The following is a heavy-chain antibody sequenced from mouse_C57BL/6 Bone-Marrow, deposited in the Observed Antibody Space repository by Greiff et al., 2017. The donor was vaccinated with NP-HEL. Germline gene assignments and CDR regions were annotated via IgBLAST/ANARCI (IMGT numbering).Heavy chain of an antibody. CDR2: IHPNSGST. CDR3: ARGDCITTVEYYFDY. V-gene: IGHV1-64*01. Sequence: QVHVKQPGAELVKPGASVKLSCKASGYTFTSYWMHWVKQRPGQGLEWIGMIHPNSGSTNYNEKFKSKATLTVDKSSSTAYMQLSSLTSEDSAVYYCARGDCITTVEYYFDYWGQGTTLTVSS. CDR1: GYTFTSYW. J-gene: IGHJ2*01. D-gene: IGHD1-1*01.